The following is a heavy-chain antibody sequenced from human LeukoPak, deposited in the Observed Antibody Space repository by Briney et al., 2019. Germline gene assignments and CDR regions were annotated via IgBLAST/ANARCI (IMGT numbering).Heavy chain of an antibody. V-gene: IGHV4-39*07. Sequence: SETLSLTCTVSGGSISSSSYYWGWIRQPPGKGLEWIGSIYYSGSTYYNPSLKSRVTISVDTSKNQFSLKLSSVTAADTAVYYCARDPRGSSSPSRFDPWGQGTLVTVSS. D-gene: IGHD6-13*01. CDR3: ARDPRGSSSPSRFDP. J-gene: IGHJ5*02. CDR1: GGSISSSSYY. CDR2: IYYSGST.